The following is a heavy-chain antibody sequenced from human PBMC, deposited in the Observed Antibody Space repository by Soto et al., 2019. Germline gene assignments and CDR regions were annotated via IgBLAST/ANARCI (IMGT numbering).Heavy chain of an antibody. CDR1: GFTFDDYA. CDR3: AKELPPGYSSGWYYFDY. CDR2: ISWNSGSI. Sequence: DVQLVESGGGLVQPGRSLRLSCAASGFTFDDYAMHWVRQAPGKGLEWVSGISWNSGSIGYADSVKGRFTISRDNAKNSLYLQMNSLRAEDTALYYCAKELPPGYSSGWYYFDYWGQGTLVTVSS. D-gene: IGHD6-19*01. V-gene: IGHV3-9*01. J-gene: IGHJ4*02.